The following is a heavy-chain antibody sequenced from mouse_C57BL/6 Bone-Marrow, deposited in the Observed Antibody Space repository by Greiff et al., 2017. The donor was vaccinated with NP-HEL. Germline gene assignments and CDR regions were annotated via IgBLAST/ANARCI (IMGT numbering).Heavy chain of an antibody. CDR2: IWSGGST. V-gene: IGHV2-2*01. D-gene: IGHD1-1*01. CDR3: ARINGYGSSPWYFDV. CDR1: GFSLTSYG. Sequence: VKLVESGPGLVQPSQSLSITCTVSGFSLTSYGVHWVRQSPGKGLEWLGVIWSGGSTDYNAAFISRLSISKDNSKSQVFFKMNSLQADDTAIYYCARINGYGSSPWYFDVWGTGTTVTVSS. J-gene: IGHJ1*03.